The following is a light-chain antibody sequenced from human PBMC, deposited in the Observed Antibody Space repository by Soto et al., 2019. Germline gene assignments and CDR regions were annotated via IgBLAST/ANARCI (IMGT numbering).Light chain of an antibody. Sequence: QSVLTQPASVSGSPGQSIAISCTGTSSDVGSHDLVSWYQQQSGKVPKLIIYDVSSRPSGVSNRFSGSKSGNTASLTISGLQAEDEADSYCSSCTSTTTYVFGTGTKVTVL. CDR2: DVS. CDR1: SSDVGSHDL. J-gene: IGLJ1*01. V-gene: IGLV2-14*02. CDR3: SSCTSTTTYV.